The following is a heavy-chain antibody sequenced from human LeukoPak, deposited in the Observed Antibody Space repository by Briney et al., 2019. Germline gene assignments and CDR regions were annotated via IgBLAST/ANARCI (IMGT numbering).Heavy chain of an antibody. CDR3: ARDVGSRFWSGNQLNWFDP. Sequence: ASVKVSCKASGYTFTSYYMHWVRQAPGQGLEWMGIINPSGGSTSYAQKFQGRVTMTRDTSTSTVYMELGSLRSEDTAVYYCARDVGSRFWSGNQLNWFDPWGQGTLVTVSS. CDR2: INPSGGST. CDR1: GYTFTSYY. J-gene: IGHJ5*02. V-gene: IGHV1-46*01. D-gene: IGHD3-3*01.